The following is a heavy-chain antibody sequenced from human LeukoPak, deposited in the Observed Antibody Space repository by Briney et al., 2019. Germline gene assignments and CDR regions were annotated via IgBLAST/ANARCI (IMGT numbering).Heavy chain of an antibody. Sequence: GGSLRLSCADSGFTFRNYWMSWVRQAPGTGLEWVANINQDGSDRNYVTSVRGRFTISRDNAESSLYLQMNSLRVEDTAVYYCVRNLAVAGTCFDSWGQGTLVTVSS. J-gene: IGHJ4*02. CDR3: VRNLAVAGTCFDS. D-gene: IGHD6-19*01. V-gene: IGHV3-7*03. CDR2: INQDGSDR. CDR1: GFTFRNYW.